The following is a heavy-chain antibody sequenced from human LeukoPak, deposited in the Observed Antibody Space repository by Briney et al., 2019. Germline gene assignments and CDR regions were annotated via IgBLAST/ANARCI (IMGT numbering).Heavy chain of an antibody. J-gene: IGHJ4*02. CDR2: IYWDDDK. Sequence: SGPTLVNPTQTLTLTCTFSGFSLSTSGVGVGWIRQPPGKALEWLALIYWDDDKRYSPSLKSRLTITKDTSKNQVVLTMTNMDPVDTATYYCAHNHGGSGYYCPPPFDYWGQGTLVTVSS. CDR1: GFSLSTSGVG. V-gene: IGHV2-5*02. D-gene: IGHD3-22*01. CDR3: AHNHGGSGYYCPPPFDY.